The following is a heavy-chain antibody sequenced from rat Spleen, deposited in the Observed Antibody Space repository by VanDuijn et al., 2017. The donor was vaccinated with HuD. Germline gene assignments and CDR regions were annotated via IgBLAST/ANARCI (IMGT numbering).Heavy chain of an antibody. J-gene: IGHJ3*01. D-gene: IGHD4-3*01. CDR3: VRQDTSGYANWFGY. CDR2: ISPSGGGT. Sequence: EVQLVESGGGLVQAGRSLKLSCAASGFIFSNYDMAWVRQAPTKGLEWVASISPSGGGTYYRDSVKGRFTVSRDNAKSTQFLQMDSLRSEDTATYYCVRQDTSGYANWFGYWGQGTLVTVSS. CDR1: GFIFSNYD. V-gene: IGHV5S13*01.